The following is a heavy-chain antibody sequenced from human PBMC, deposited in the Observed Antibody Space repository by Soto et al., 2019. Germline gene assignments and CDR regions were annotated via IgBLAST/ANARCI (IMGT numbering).Heavy chain of an antibody. CDR3: AKDSPVLTV. Sequence: EVQLLESGGGLGQPGGSLRLSCAASGLTFSIYGMSWVRQAPGKGLEWVSALSGSGDSTYYADSVKGRFTISRDNSKNTLYLQMNSLRAEDAAVYYCAKDSPVLTVWGQGTTVTVSS. V-gene: IGHV3-23*01. D-gene: IGHD2-8*02. CDR2: LSGSGDST. J-gene: IGHJ6*02. CDR1: GLTFSIYG.